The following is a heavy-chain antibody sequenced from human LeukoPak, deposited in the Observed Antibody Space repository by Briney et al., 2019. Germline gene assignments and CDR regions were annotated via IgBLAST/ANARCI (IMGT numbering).Heavy chain of an antibody. Sequence: SETLSLTCTVSGGSISSSSYYWGWIRQPPGKGLEWIGSIYYSGSTYYNPSLKSRATISVDTSKNQFSLKLSSVTAADTAVYYCARLGSTLVYYYYMDVWGKGTTVTVSS. CDR3: ARLGSTLVYYYYMDV. D-gene: IGHD5/OR15-5a*01. V-gene: IGHV4-39*01. J-gene: IGHJ6*03. CDR1: GGSISSSSYY. CDR2: IYYSGST.